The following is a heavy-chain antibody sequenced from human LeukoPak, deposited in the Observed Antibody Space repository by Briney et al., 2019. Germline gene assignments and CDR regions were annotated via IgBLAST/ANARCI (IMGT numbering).Heavy chain of an antibody. J-gene: IGHJ4*02. Sequence: GGSLRLSCAASGFTFSTYGMHWVRQAPGKGLEWVAFIRYDGRNKYYADSVKGRFTISRDNSKNTLYLQMNSLRAEDTAVYYCAKDHGVVVVTPLGHWGQGALVTVSS. CDR1: GFTFSTYG. CDR2: IRYDGRNK. D-gene: IGHD3-22*01. CDR3: AKDHGVVVVTPLGH. V-gene: IGHV3-30*02.